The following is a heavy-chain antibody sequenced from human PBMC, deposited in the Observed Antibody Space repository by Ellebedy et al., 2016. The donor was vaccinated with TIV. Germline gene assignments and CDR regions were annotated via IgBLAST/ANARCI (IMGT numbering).Heavy chain of an antibody. D-gene: IGHD4-17*01. CDR2: IYQDGSDQ. Sequence: PGGSLRLSCAASGFSFRSYWISWVRQAPGKGLEWVANIYQDGSDQYYVDSVKGRFTISRDNAKNSLFLQMNSLRVEETAVYYCARRGSYGDYAVQVNSWFDSWGRGTLVTVSS. J-gene: IGHJ5*01. V-gene: IGHV3-7*01. CDR3: ARRGSYGDYAVQVNSWFDS. CDR1: GFSFRSYW.